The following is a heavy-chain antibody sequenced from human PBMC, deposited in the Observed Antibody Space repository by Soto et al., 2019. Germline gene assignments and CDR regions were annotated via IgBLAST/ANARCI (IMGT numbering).Heavy chain of an antibody. CDR2: ISNSGGTI. Sequence: EVQLLESGGGLVQPGGSLRLSCAASGFTFNNYAMSWVRQAPGTGLDWVSTISNSGGTIYYADSVRGRFTISRDNSKNTVYVQMNSLRAEDTAIYYGVMGNHFDYWGQGTLVTVSS. D-gene: IGHD7-27*01. J-gene: IGHJ4*02. CDR1: GFTFNNYA. V-gene: IGHV3-23*01. CDR3: VMGNHFDY.